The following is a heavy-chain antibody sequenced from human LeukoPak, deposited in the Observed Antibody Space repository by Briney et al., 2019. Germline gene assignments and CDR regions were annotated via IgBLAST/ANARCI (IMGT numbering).Heavy chain of an antibody. V-gene: IGHV3-21*01. D-gene: IGHD2-2*01. CDR2: ISSSSSYI. CDR1: GFTFSSYS. J-gene: IGHJ6*04. Sequence: PGGSLRLSCAASGFTFSSYSMNWVRQAPGKGLEWVSSISSSSSYIYYADSVKGRFTISRDNAKSSLYLQMNSLRAEDTAVYYCARDLCSSTSCYAEPPLYYYGMDVWGKGTTVTVSS. CDR3: ARDLCSSTSCYAEPPLYYYGMDV.